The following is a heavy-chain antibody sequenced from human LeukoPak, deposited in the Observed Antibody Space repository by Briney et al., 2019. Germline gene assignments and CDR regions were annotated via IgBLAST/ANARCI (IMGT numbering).Heavy chain of an antibody. CDR3: ARGTSSGRGDY. Sequence: PSETLSLTCTVSGGSISSGGYYWRWIRQHPGKGLEWIGYIYYSGSTYYNPSLKSRVTISVDTSKNQFSLKLSSVTAADTAVYYCARGTSSGRGDYWGQGTLVTVSS. CDR2: IYYSGST. D-gene: IGHD3-10*01. V-gene: IGHV4-31*03. J-gene: IGHJ4*02. CDR1: GGSISSGGYY.